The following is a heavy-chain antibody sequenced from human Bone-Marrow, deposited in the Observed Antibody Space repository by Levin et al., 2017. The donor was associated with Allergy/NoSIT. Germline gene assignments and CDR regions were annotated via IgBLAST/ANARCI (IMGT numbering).Heavy chain of an antibody. J-gene: IGHJ6*02. Sequence: GESLKISCAASGFTFSNAWMSWVRQAPGKGLEWVGRIKSKTDGGTTDYAAPVKGRFTISRDDSKNTLYLQMNSLKTEDTAVYYCTTGILALWSGYYYYYYGMDVWGQGTTVTVSS. CDR2: IKSKTDGGTT. CDR1: GFTFSNAW. V-gene: IGHV3-15*01. CDR3: TTGILALWSGYYYYYYGMDV. D-gene: IGHD3-3*01.